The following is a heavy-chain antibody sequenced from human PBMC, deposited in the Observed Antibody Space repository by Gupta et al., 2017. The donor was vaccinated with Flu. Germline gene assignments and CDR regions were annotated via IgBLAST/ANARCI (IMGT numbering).Heavy chain of an antibody. Sequence: QLQLQESGPGLVKPSETLSLTCTVSGGSISSSSYYWGWIRPPPGKGLEWIGSIYYSGSTYYNPSLKSRVTISVDTSKNQFSLKLSSVTAADTAVYYCARHGCSGGSCYVYYYYGMDVWGQGTTVTVSS. D-gene: IGHD2-15*01. J-gene: IGHJ6*02. CDR3: ARHGCSGGSCYVYYYYGMDV. CDR2: IYYSGST. V-gene: IGHV4-39*01. CDR1: GGSISSSSYY.